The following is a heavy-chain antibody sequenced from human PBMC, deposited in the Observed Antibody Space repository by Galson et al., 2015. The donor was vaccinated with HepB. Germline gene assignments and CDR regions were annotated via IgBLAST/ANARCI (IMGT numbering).Heavy chain of an antibody. Sequence: SLRLSCAASGFTLRSYTVYWVRQAPGKGLEWVALMSYDGSNKYYADSVRGRFTISRDISKNTLYLQMNSLRAEDTAVYYCAKFSSPWSGYPYYFDHWGQGTLVTVSS. CDR2: MSYDGSNK. D-gene: IGHD3-3*01. V-gene: IGHV3-30*18. J-gene: IGHJ4*02. CDR3: AKFSSPWSGYPYYFDH. CDR1: GFTLRSYT.